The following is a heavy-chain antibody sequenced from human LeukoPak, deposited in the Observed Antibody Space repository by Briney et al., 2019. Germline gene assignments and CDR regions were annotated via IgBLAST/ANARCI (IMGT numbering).Heavy chain of an antibody. CDR2: IIPIFGTA. J-gene: IGHJ4*02. V-gene: IGHV1-69*05. Sequence: GASVKVSCKASGYSFTTYDINWVRQATGQGLEWMGGIIPIFGTANYAQKFQGRVTITTDESTSTAYMELSSLGSEDTAVYYCARDRDVVGHSGFDYWGQGTLVTVSS. CDR1: GYSFTTYD. CDR3: ARDRDVVGHSGFDY. D-gene: IGHD1-26*01.